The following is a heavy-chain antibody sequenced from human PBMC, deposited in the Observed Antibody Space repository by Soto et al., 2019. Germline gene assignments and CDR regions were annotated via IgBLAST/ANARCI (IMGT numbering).Heavy chain of an antibody. CDR1: GYTFTSYG. J-gene: IGHJ3*02. Sequence: ASVKVYCKASGYTFTSYGINWVRQAPGQGLEWMGWISAYNGNTNYGQKLQGRVTMTTDASTSTAYMELRSLRSDDTAVYYCARDHLNLGYCISNTCYIPYDIFGQGTMVPISS. D-gene: IGHD2-2*02. CDR2: ISAYNGNT. CDR3: ARDHLNLGYCISNTCYIPYDI. V-gene: IGHV1-18*01.